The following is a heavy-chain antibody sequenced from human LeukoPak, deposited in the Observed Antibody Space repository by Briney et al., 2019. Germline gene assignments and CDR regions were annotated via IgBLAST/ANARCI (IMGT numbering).Heavy chain of an antibody. CDR2: IHYTGAT. CDR3: ARGNILTGYCFDF. D-gene: IGHD3-9*01. J-gene: IGHJ4*02. CDR1: GGSITGYY. V-gene: IGHV4-34*01. Sequence: SETLSLTCAVCGGSITGYYWSWIRQTPGRGLEWVGEIHYTGATSYNPSLKSRATISTDTSKNQFSLRLSSVTAADTAVYYCARGNILTGYCFDFWGQGALVTVSS.